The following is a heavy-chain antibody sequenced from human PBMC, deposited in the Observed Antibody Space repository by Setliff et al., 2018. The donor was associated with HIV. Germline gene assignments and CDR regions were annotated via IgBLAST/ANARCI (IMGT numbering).Heavy chain of an antibody. Sequence: GSLKISCKGSAYTFTSYWIAWVRQMPGKGLEWMGIVYPDDSDTMYSPSFQGQVTMSADKSINTAYLQWSRLKASDTAMYYCARQASLGYYFDYWGQGTLVTVSS. CDR2: VYPDDSDT. CDR1: AYTFTSYW. D-gene: IGHD3-16*01. CDR3: ARQASLGYYFDY. V-gene: IGHV5-51*01. J-gene: IGHJ4*02.